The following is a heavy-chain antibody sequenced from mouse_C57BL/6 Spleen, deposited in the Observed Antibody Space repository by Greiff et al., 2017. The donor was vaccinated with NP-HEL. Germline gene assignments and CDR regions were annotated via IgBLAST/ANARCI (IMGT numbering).Heavy chain of an antibody. CDR2: IWSDGST. D-gene: IGHD1-1*01. V-gene: IGHV2-6*03. Sequence: VMLVESGPGLVAPSQSLSITCTVSGFSLTSYGVHWVRQPPGKGLEWLVVIWSDGSTTYNSALKSRLSISKDNSKSHVFLEMNSLQTDDTAMYYCARGDYGSDWYFDDWGTGTTVTVSS. CDR1: GFSLTSYG. CDR3: ARGDYGSDWYFDD. J-gene: IGHJ1*03.